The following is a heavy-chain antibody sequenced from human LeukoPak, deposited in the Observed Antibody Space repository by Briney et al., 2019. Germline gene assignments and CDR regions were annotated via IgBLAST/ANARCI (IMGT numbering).Heavy chain of an antibody. CDR2: IYNSGNT. J-gene: IGHJ4*02. CDR1: RGPISSYY. V-gene: IGHV4-4*07. CDR3: ARDRTAAGFFDY. Sequence: SETLSLTCTVSRGPISSYYWSWIRPPAGKGLEWIGRIYNSGNTNYNPSLKSGVNMSVDTSKNQFSLELSSVTAADTAVYYCARDRTAAGFFDYWGQGTLVTVSS. D-gene: IGHD6-13*01.